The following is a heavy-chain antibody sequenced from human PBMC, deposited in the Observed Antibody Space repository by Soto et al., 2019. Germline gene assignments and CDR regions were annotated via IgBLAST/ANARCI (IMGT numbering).Heavy chain of an antibody. Sequence: PGESLKISCKGSGYSFTSYWISWVRQMPGKVLEWMGRIDPSDSYTNYSPSFQCHVTISADKSISTAYLQWSSLKASDTAMYYCARSTVTTNDAFDIWGQGTMVTVSS. J-gene: IGHJ3*02. CDR1: GYSFTSYW. CDR3: ARSTVTTNDAFDI. D-gene: IGHD4-17*01. V-gene: IGHV5-10-1*01. CDR2: IDPSDSYT.